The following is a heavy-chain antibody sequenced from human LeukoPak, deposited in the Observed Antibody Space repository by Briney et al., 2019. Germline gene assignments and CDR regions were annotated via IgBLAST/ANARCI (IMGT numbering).Heavy chain of an antibody. CDR3: ARVPQPVLRYFDWYGIDP. V-gene: IGHV4-4*02. CDR1: GGSISSSNW. D-gene: IGHD3-9*01. CDR2: IYHSGST. Sequence: PSETLSLTCAVSGGSISSSNWWSWVRQPPGKGLEWIGEIYHSGSTNYNPSLKSRVTISVDKSKNQFSLKLSSVTAADTAVYYCARVPQPVLRYFDWYGIDPWGQGTLVTVSS. J-gene: IGHJ5*02.